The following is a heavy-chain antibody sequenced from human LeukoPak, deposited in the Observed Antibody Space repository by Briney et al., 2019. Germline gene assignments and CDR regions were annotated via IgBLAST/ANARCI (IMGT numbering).Heavy chain of an antibody. CDR2: INTNTGNP. D-gene: IGHD3-3*01. CDR3: TRDQRQISFDY. CDR1: GYTFTNYA. V-gene: IGHV7-4-1*02. J-gene: IGHJ4*02. Sequence: ASVKVSCKASGYTFTNYAVNWVRQAPGQGLEWMGWINTNTGNPTYAQGFTGRFVFSLDTSVSTAYLQISSLEAEDTAFYYCTRDQRQISFDYWGQGTLVTVSS.